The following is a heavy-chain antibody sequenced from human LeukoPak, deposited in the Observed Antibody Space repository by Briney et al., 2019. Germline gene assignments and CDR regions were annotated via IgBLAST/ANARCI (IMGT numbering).Heavy chain of an antibody. V-gene: IGHV3-15*07. CDR1: GFPFNNAW. J-gene: IGHJ4*02. D-gene: IGHD4/OR15-4a*01. CDR3: ANGPF. Sequence: GGSLRLSCVASGFPFNNAWMNWVRQTPGKGLEWVARIKSKTDGETTDYVAPVKGRFTISRDDSENTVYLQMNSLKTEDTATYYCANGPFWGQGTLVTVSS. CDR2: IKSKTDGETT.